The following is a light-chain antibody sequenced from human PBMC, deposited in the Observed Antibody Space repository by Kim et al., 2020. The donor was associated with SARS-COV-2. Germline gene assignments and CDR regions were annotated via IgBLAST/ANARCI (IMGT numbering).Light chain of an antibody. CDR1: SSDIGGYKY. CDR2: EVN. CDR3: TSYAGSNSYV. Sequence: QSALTQPTSASGSPGQSVTISCSGTSSDIGGYKYVSWYQQHPGKVPKLLIYEVNLRPSGVPDRFSGSKSGNTASLTVSGLQADDEADYYCTSYAGSNSYVFGGGTKVTVL. V-gene: IGLV2-8*01. J-gene: IGLJ1*01.